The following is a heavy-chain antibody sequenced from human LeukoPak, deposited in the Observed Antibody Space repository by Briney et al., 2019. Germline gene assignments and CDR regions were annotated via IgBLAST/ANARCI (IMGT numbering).Heavy chain of an antibody. D-gene: IGHD3-16*01. V-gene: IGHV4-39*01. J-gene: IGHJ4*02. Sequence: SSETLSLTCTVSGGSISSSSYYWGWIPQPPGQGLEWIGSIYYSGSTYYNPSLKSRVTISVYTSKNQFSLKRSSVTAADTAVYYCARRGRWTQPFDYWGQGTLVTVSS. CDR1: GGSISSSSYY. CDR3: ARRGRWTQPFDY. CDR2: IYYSGST.